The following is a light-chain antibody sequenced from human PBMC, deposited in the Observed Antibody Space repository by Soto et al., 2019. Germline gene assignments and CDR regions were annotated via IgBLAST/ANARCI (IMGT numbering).Light chain of an antibody. V-gene: IGKV3-20*01. J-gene: IGKJ1*01. CDR3: QQYGSSSWT. CDR1: QSVSSNY. Sequence: EIVLTQSPGTLSLSPGERATLSCRASQSVSSNYLAWYQQQKPGQAPRLLIYGASSRATGVPDRFSGSGSGTDFTLALSRLEPEDCVVYYCQQYGSSSWTFGQGTKVEIK. CDR2: GAS.